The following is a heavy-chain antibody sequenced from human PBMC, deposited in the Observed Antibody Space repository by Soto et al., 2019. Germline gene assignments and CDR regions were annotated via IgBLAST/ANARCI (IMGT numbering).Heavy chain of an antibody. D-gene: IGHD2-8*02. CDR2: IGTLHDT. J-gene: IGHJ5*02. Sequence: EVQLVESGGGLVQPGGSLRLSCAASGFTFSASDMHWVRQATGKGLEWVAAIGTLHDTYYPDSVKGRFTISRENAKNSLYLKINSLRAGDTAVYYCARQASYWHGGGGWFDPWGQGTLVTVSS. V-gene: IGHV3-13*01. CDR3: ARQASYWHGGGGWFDP. CDR1: GFTFSASD.